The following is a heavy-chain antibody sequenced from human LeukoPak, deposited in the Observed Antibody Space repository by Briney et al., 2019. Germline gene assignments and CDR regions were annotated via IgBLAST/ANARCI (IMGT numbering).Heavy chain of an antibody. Sequence: GGSLRLSCAASGFTFSSYEMNWVRQAPGKGLEWVSYISSSGSTIYYADSVKGRLTISRDNAKNSLYLQMNSLRAEDTAVYYCARDALGTPYFDYWGQGTLVTVSS. CDR2: ISSSGSTI. J-gene: IGHJ4*02. CDR1: GFTFSSYE. V-gene: IGHV3-48*03. D-gene: IGHD1-26*01. CDR3: ARDALGTPYFDY.